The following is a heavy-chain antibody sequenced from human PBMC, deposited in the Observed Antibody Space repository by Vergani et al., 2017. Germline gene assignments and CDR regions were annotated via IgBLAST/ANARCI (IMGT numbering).Heavy chain of an antibody. CDR2: IYITGST. Sequence: QVQLPESGPGLVKPSQTLSLTCTVSGGSISSDSYYWNWIRQPAGKGLEWIGRIYITGSTDYNPSLKSRVTISVDTYKNQFSLSLTSVTAADTAVYYCAGVGRGDCGSGSYNFDVWGQGTLVTVSS. D-gene: IGHD3-10*01. CDR1: GGSISSDSYY. CDR3: AGVGRGDCGSGSYNFDV. J-gene: IGHJ4*02. V-gene: IGHV4-61*02.